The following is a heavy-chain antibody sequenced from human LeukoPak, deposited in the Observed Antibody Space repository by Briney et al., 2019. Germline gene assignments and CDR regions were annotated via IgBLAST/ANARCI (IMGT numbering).Heavy chain of an antibody. Sequence: GASVKVSCKASGYTFTSYGISWVRQAPGQGLEWMGWISAYNGNTNYAQKLQGRVTMTTDTSTSTAYMELRSLRSDDTAVYYCAGVRIVAPPDYYYYGMDVWGQGTTVTVSS. CDR2: ISAYNGNT. J-gene: IGHJ6*02. CDR1: GYTFTSYG. D-gene: IGHD5-12*01. V-gene: IGHV1-18*01. CDR3: AGVRIVAPPDYYYYGMDV.